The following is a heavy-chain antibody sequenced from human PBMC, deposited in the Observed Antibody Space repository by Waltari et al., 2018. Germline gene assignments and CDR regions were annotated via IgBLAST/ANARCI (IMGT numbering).Heavy chain of an antibody. V-gene: IGHV1-46*01. CDR2: INPSGGST. D-gene: IGHD3-22*01. Sequence: QVQLVQSGAEVKKPGASVKVSCKASGYTFTSYYMHWVRQAPGQGLEWRGIINPSGGSTSDGHKFHGRVTMTRETSTSTVDMELSSLRSEDTAVYYCARDRGDSSGYLGDYYYYGMDVWGQGTTVTVSS. CDR3: ARDRGDSSGYLGDYYYYGMDV. J-gene: IGHJ6*02. CDR1: GYTFTSYY.